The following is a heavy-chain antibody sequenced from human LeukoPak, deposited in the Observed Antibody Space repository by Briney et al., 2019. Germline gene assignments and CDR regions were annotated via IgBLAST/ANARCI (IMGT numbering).Heavy chain of an antibody. CDR3: ARGGYSYGFDY. Sequence: GASVKVSCKASGGTFSSYAISWVRQAPGRGLEWMGGIIPIFGTANYAQKFQGRVTITADESTSTAYMELSSLRSEDTAVYYCARGGYSYGFDYWGQGTLVTVSS. V-gene: IGHV1-69*13. J-gene: IGHJ4*02. CDR2: IIPIFGTA. CDR1: GGTFSSYA. D-gene: IGHD5-18*01.